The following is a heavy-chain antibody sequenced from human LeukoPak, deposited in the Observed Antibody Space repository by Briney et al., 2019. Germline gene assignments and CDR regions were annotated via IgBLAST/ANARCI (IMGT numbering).Heavy chain of an antibody. CDR1: GYTFTSYD. V-gene: IGHV1-8*03. Sequence: EASVKVSCKASGYTFTSYDINWVRQATGQGLEWMGWMNPNSGNTGYAQKFQGRVTITRNTSISTAYMELSSLRSEDTAVYYCARLRPSWYFDLWGRGTLVTVSS. J-gene: IGHJ2*01. CDR3: ARLRPSWYFDL. CDR2: MNPNSGNT.